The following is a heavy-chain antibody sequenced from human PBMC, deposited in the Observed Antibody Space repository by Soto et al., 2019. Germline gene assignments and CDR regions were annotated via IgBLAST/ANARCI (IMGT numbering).Heavy chain of an antibody. CDR1: GFTFNNYA. V-gene: IGHV3-23*01. CDR2: ISGGGDTT. Sequence: VQLLESGGGLVQPGGSLRLSCAASGFTFNNYAMTWVRQAPGKGLAWVSAISGGGDTTSYADSVKGRFTVSRDGSKYMLYLQMSSLRAEDTALYYCAKGRGGSGSLTPRVDFWGQGTLVTVSS. CDR3: AKGRGGSGSLTPRVDF. J-gene: IGHJ4*02. D-gene: IGHD3-10*01.